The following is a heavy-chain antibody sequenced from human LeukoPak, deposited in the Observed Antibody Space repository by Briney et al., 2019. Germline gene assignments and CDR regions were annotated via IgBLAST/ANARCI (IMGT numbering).Heavy chain of an antibody. CDR3: AKALDTYGYMRFDF. D-gene: IGHD5-18*01. J-gene: IGHJ4*02. V-gene: IGHV3-23*01. CDR1: GFTFVSYA. CDR2: NGGGDTT. Sequence: GGSLRPSCAASGFTFVSYAMTWVRQAPGKGLEWVSANGGGDTTYYADSVKGRFTISRDKSKNTMYLQMNSLRAEDTALYYCAKALDTYGYMRFDFWGQGTLVTVSS.